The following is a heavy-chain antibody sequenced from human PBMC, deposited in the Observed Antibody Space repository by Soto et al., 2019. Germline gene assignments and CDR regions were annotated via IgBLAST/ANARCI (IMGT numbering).Heavy chain of an antibody. CDR3: ARVRQYCSATSCYLDP. CDR2: IHHSGTT. D-gene: IGHD2-2*01. Sequence: PSETLSLTCGVSGDSISSTNWWHWVRQPPGKGLEWIGEIHHSGTTNYNPSLESRVAISVDKSKNQFSLKLNSVTAADTAVYYCARVRQYCSATSCYLDPWGRGTLVTVSS. CDR1: GDSISSTNW. J-gene: IGHJ5*02. V-gene: IGHV4-4*02.